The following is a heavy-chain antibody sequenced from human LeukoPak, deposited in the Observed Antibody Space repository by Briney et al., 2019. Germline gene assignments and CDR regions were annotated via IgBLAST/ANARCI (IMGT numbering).Heavy chain of an antibody. D-gene: IGHD6-13*01. Sequence: SETLSLTCAVYGGSFSGYYWSWIRQPPGKGLEWIGEINHSGSTNYSPSLKSRVTISVDTSKNQFSLKLSSVTAADTAVYYCARKRCWYSSSCRGAFDIWGQGTMVTVSS. CDR1: GGSFSGYY. CDR2: INHSGST. J-gene: IGHJ3*02. V-gene: IGHV4-34*01. CDR3: ARKRCWYSSSCRGAFDI.